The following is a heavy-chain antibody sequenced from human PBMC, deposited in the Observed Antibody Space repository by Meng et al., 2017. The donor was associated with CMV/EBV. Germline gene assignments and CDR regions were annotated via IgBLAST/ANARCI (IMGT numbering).Heavy chain of an antibody. D-gene: IGHD3-3*01. CDR3: AREGGENFGVVITYYYYYGMDV. V-gene: IGHV3-7*01. J-gene: IGHJ6*02. CDR1: GFTFSSYW. CDR2: IKQDGSEK. Sequence: GESLKISCAASGFTFSSYWMSWVRQAPGKGLEWVANIKQDGSEKYYVDSVKGRFTISRDNAKNSLYLQMNSLRAEDTAVYYRAREGGENFGVVITYYYYYGMDVWGQGTTVTVSS.